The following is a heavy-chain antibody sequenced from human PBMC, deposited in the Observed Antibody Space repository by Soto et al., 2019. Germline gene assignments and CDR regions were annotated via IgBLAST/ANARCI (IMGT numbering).Heavy chain of an antibody. CDR2: ITATGGTT. CDR3: AKCMQAYWNYDAHHV. V-gene: IGHV3-23*01. J-gene: IGHJ3*01. CDR1: GFTFTTYS. D-gene: IGHD1-7*01. Sequence: XGSLELSCAASGFTFTTYSMSGVRQAPGKGLEWVAHITATGGTTYYADSVKGRFTISRDTSRNRLYLQMNSLRAEDTALYYCAKCMQAYWNYDAHHVWGQGTMVTVSS.